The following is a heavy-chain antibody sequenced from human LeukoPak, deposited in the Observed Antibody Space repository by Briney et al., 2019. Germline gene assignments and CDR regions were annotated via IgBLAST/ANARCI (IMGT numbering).Heavy chain of an antibody. V-gene: IGHV4-34*01. Sequence: SETLSLTCAVYGGSFSGYYWSWIRQPPGKGLEWIGEISHSGSTNYNPSLKSRVTISLDTSKNQFSLKMTSLTAADTAVYYCARTYCTSTSCYAPFGYWGQGTLVAVSS. D-gene: IGHD2-2*01. CDR1: GGSFSGYY. J-gene: IGHJ4*02. CDR3: ARTYCTSTSCYAPFGY. CDR2: ISHSGST.